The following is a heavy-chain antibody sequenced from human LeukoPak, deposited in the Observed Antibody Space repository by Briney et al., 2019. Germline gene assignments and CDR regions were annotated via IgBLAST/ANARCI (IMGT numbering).Heavy chain of an antibody. CDR3: ARSPSPVIVVVRFNWFDP. CDR2: IIPIFGTA. V-gene: IGHV1-69*13. J-gene: IGHJ5*02. Sequence: ASVKVSCKASGGTFSSYAISWVRQAPGQGLEWMGGIIPIFGTANYAQKFQGRVTITADESTGTAYMELSSLRSEDTAVYYCARSPSPVIVVVRFNWFDPWGQGTLVTVSS. CDR1: GGTFSSYA. D-gene: IGHD3-22*01.